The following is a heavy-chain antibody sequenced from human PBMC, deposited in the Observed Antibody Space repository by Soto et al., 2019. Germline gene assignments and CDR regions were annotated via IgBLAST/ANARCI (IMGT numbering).Heavy chain of an antibody. CDR1: GFTFSSYG. J-gene: IGHJ4*02. D-gene: IGHD2-15*01. CDR3: ARDGTYCSGGSCYPPFDY. Sequence: QVQLVESGGGVVQPGRSLRLSCAASGFTFSSYGMHWVRQAPGKGLEWVAVIWYDGSNKYYADSVKGRFTISRDNSKNTLYLQMNSLRAEDTAVYYCARDGTYCSGGSCYPPFDYWGQATLVTVSS. CDR2: IWYDGSNK. V-gene: IGHV3-33*01.